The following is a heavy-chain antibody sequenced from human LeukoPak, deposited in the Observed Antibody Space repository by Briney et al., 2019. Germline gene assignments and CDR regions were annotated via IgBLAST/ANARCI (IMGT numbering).Heavy chain of an antibody. CDR2: ISYDGSNK. CDR1: GFTFSSYG. J-gene: IGHJ4*02. D-gene: IGHD6-19*01. Sequence: PGRSLRLPCAASGFTFSSYGMHWVRQAPGKGLEWVAVISYDGSNKYYADSVKGRFTISRDNSKNTLYLQMNSLRAEDTAVYYCAKDSVAGTGPEYWGQGTLVTVSS. CDR3: AKDSVAGTGPEY. V-gene: IGHV3-30*18.